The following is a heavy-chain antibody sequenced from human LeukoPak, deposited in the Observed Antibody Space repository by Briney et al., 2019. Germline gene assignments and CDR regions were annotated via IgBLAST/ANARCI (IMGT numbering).Heavy chain of an antibody. D-gene: IGHD6-19*01. J-gene: IGHJ4*02. Sequence: SETLSLTCTVSGGSISSSSYYWGWIRQPPGKGLEWIGSIYYSGSTYYNPSLKSRVTISVDTSKNQFSLKLSSVTAADTAVYYCARLKRAVRKEDYFDYWGQGTLVTVSS. CDR3: ARLKRAVRKEDYFDY. V-gene: IGHV4-39*01. CDR2: IYYSGST. CDR1: GGSISSSSYY.